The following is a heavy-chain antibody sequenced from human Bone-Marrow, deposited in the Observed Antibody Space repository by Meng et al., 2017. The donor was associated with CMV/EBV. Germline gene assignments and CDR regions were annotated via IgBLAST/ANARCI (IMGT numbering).Heavy chain of an antibody. J-gene: IGHJ4*02. D-gene: IGHD4-17*01. CDR3: ARLSSNGDSLKY. CDR2: IYYSGST. Sequence: QGQLQESGPGLVNPSETLSLTCTVSGGSISSYYWSWIRQPPGKGLEWIGYIYYSGSTNYNPSLKSRVTISVDTSKNQFSLKLSSVTAADTAVYYCARLSSNGDSLKYWGQGTLVTVSS. V-gene: IGHV4-59*01. CDR1: GGSISSYY.